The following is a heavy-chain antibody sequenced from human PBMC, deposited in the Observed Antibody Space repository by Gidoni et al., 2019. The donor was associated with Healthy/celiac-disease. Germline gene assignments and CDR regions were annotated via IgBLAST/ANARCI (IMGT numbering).Heavy chain of an antibody. D-gene: IGHD5-18*01. CDR2: IYHSGST. J-gene: IGHJ4*02. CDR1: GYSISSGYY. CDR3: ARDPRSIQLWLRYFDY. V-gene: IGHV4-38-2*02. Sequence: QVQLQESGPGLVKPSETLSLTCTVSGYSISSGYYWGWIRQPPGKGLEWIGSIYHSGSTYYNPTLKSRVTISVDTSKNQFSLKLSSVTAADTAVYYCARDPRSIQLWLRYFDYWGQGTLVTVSS.